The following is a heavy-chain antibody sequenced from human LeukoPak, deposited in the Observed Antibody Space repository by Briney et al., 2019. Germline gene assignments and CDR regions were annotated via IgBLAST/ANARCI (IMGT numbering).Heavy chain of an antibody. CDR1: GGTFSSYA. CDR2: IIPIFGTA. V-gene: IGHV1-69*13. J-gene: IGHJ6*03. D-gene: IGHD3-22*01. CDR3: VRVPRPFSGYNYYYYYMDV. Sequence: ASVKVSCKASGGTFSSYAISWVRQAPGQGLEWMGGIIPIFGTANYAQKFQGRVTITADESTSTAYMELSSLRSEDTAVYYCVRVPRPFSGYNYYYYYMDVWGKGTTVTISS.